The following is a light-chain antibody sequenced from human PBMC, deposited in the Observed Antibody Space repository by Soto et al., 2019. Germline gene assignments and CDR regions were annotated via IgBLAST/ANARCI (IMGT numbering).Light chain of an antibody. J-gene: IGKJ3*01. CDR3: QQYGSSPFT. CDR1: QSVSSSY. Sequence: EIVLTQSPGTLSLSPGERATLSCRASQSVSSSYLAWYQQTPGQAPRLLIYGASSRATGIPDRFSGSGSGTDVTLTISRLEPEDLAVYYCQQYGSSPFTFGPGTKVDIK. V-gene: IGKV3-20*01. CDR2: GAS.